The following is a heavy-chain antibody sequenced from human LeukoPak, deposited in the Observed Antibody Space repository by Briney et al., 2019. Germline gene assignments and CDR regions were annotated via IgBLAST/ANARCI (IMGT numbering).Heavy chain of an antibody. CDR2: IKQDGSEK. J-gene: IGHJ6*03. D-gene: IGHD6-19*01. V-gene: IGHV3-7*01. Sequence: GGSLRLSCAASGFAFSSYWMSWVRQAPGKGLEWVSNIKQDGSEKYYVDSVKGRFTISRDNAKNSLYLQMNSLRAEDTAVYYCASDSSGPPYYYCYMDVWGKGTTVTVSS. CDR1: GFAFSSYW. CDR3: ASDSSGPPYYYCYMDV.